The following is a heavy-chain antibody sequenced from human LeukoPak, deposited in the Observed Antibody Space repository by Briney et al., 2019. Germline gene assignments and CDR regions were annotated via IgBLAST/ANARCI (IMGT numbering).Heavy chain of an antibody. V-gene: IGHV3-30*03. CDR2: ISYDGSNK. D-gene: IGHD3-10*01. Sequence: GGSLRLSCAASGFTFSSYGMHWVRQAPGKGLEWVAVISYDGSNKYYADSVKGRFTISRDNSKNTLYLQMNSLRAEDTAVYYCNEGNYFDYWGQGTLVTVSS. J-gene: IGHJ4*02. CDR3: NEGNYFDY. CDR1: GFTFSSYG.